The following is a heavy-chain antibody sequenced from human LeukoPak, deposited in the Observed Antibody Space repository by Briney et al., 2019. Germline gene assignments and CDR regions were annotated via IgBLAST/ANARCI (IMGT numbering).Heavy chain of an antibody. CDR3: ANGPHYNILTGFYKVRSHLDY. Sequence: PGGSLRLSCAPSGFTFNSYAMHWVRQAPGKGLEWVALISYDGSNQYYADSVKGRFTISGDNSKNTLYLQMNSLRAEDTAMYYCANGPHYNILTGFYKVRSHLDYWGQGTLVTVSS. D-gene: IGHD3-9*01. CDR2: ISYDGSNQ. J-gene: IGHJ4*02. V-gene: IGHV3-30*04. CDR1: GFTFNSYA.